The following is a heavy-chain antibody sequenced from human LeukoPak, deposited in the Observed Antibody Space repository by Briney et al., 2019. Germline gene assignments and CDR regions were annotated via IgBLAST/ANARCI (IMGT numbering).Heavy chain of an antibody. CDR3: ARTASYSGNYCGYFQY. V-gene: IGHV3-74*01. Sequence: GGSLRLSCAASGFTFSSYWMHWVRQAPGKGLVWVSRINTDGSSTNYADSVKGRFTISRDNAKNTLLLQMNSLRVEDTAVYYCARTASYSGNYCGYFQYWGQGTLVTVSS. CDR2: INTDGSST. CDR1: GFTFSSYW. D-gene: IGHD1-26*01. J-gene: IGHJ1*01.